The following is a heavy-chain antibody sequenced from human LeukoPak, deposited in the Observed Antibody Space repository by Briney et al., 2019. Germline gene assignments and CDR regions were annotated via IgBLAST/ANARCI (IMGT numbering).Heavy chain of an antibody. V-gene: IGHV3-33*01. Sequence: PGGSLRLSCAASGFTFSRYGMHWVRQAPGKGLEWVAVIWYDGSNKYYADSVKGRFTISRDNSKNTLYLEMNSLRAEETAVYYCARTRGGLLDYFDYWGQGALVTVSS. CDR1: GFTFSRYG. D-gene: IGHD3-16*01. J-gene: IGHJ4*02. CDR2: IWYDGSNK. CDR3: ARTRGGLLDYFDY.